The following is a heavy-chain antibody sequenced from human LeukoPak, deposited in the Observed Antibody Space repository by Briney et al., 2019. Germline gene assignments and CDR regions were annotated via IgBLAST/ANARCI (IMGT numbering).Heavy chain of an antibody. CDR3: AKAGYYDRSGYPNWFDP. V-gene: IGHV3-23*01. CDR1: GFTFSSYA. Sequence: GGSLRLSCAASGFTFSSYAMSWVRQAPGEGLEWVSAISGSGGSTYYADSVKGRFTISRDNPKNTLCLQMNSLRAEDTAVYYCAKAGYYDRSGYPNWFDPWGQGTLVTVSS. J-gene: IGHJ5*02. D-gene: IGHD3-22*01. CDR2: ISGSGGST.